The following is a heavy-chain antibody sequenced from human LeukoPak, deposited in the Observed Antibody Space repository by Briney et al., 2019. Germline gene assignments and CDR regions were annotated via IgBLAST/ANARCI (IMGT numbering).Heavy chain of an antibody. CDR2: IRSKANSYAT. CDR1: GFTFSGSA. J-gene: IGHJ4*02. Sequence: GGSLRLSCAASGFTFSGSAMHWVRQASGKGLEWVGRIRSKANSYATAYAASVKGRFTISRDDSKNTAYLQMNSLKTEDTAVYYCTTHIPPSGYWGQGTLVTVSS. CDR3: TTHIPPSGY. D-gene: IGHD2-21*01. V-gene: IGHV3-73*01.